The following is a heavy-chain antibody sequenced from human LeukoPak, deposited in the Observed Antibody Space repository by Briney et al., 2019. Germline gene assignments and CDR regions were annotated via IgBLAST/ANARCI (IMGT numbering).Heavy chain of an antibody. CDR3: AKVGGYGGEFDY. V-gene: IGHV3-30*18. Sequence: PGGSLRLSCAASGFTFSSYGMHWVRQAPGKGLEWVAVISYDGSNKYYADSVKGRFTISRDNSKNTLYLQMNSLRAEDTAVYYCAKVGGYGGEFDYWGQGTLVTVSS. CDR1: GFTFSSYG. CDR2: ISYDGSNK. J-gene: IGHJ4*02. D-gene: IGHD4-23*01.